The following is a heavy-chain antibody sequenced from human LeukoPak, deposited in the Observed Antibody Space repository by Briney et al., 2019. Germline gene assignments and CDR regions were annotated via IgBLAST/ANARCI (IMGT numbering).Heavy chain of an antibody. V-gene: IGHV3-23*01. CDR3: AKEIAQYYYDSSGLDY. CDR2: ISGSGGST. J-gene: IGHJ4*02. CDR1: GFTFSSYA. D-gene: IGHD3-22*01. Sequence: PGGSLRLSCAASGFTFSSYAMSWVRQAPGKGLEWVSAISGSGGSTYYADSVKGRFTISRGNSKNTLYLQMNSLRAEDTAVYYCAKEIAQYYYDSSGLDYWGQGTLVTVSS.